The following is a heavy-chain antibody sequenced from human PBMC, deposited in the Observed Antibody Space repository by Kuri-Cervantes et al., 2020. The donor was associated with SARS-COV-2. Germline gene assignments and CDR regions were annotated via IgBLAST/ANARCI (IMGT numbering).Heavy chain of an antibody. D-gene: IGHD2-15*01. CDR2: IYPSDSDT. CDR1: GYTFTTHW. J-gene: IGHJ4*02. V-gene: IGHV5-51*01. Sequence: GGSLRLSCKVSGYTFTTHWSGWLRQMPGKGLEWMGSIYPSDSDTRYSPSFQGQVIISDDRSVNTAYLQWSSLKPSDTAIYYCARRGSATTFLDYWGQGTQVTVSS. CDR3: ARRGSATTFLDY.